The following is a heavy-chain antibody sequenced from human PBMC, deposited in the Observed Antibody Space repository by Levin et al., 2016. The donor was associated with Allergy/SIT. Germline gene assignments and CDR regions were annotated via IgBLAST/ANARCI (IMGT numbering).Heavy chain of an antibody. V-gene: IGHV4-31*02. J-gene: IGHJ4*02. CDR3: ARWSNYGDY. D-gene: IGHD4-11*01. Sequence: WIRQPPGKGLEWIGYIYYSGSTYYNPSLKSRVTISVDTSKNQFSLKLSSVTAADTAVYYCARWSNYGDYWGQGTLVTVSS. CDR2: IYYSGST.